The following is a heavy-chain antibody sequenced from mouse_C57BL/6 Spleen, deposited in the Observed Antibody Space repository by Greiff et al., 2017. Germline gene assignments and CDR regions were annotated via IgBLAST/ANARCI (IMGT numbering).Heavy chain of an antibody. CDR2: ISSGGSYT. J-gene: IGHJ2*01. D-gene: IGHD6-1*01. Sequence: EVMLVESGGDLVKPGGSLKLSCAASGFTFSSYGMSWVRQTPDKRLEWVATISSGGSYTYYPDSVKGRFTISRDNAKNTLYLQMSSLESEDTAMYYCARQAGGYYFDYWGQGTTLTVSS. V-gene: IGHV5-6*01. CDR1: GFTFSSYG. CDR3: ARQAGGYYFDY.